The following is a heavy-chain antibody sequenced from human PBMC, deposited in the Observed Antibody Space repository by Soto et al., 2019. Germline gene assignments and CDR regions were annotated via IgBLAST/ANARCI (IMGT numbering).Heavy chain of an antibody. Sequence: GGSLRLSCAASGFTFSRYEMNWVRQAPGKGLEWVSYISSSGSTIYYADSVKGRFTISRDNAKNSLYLQMNSLRAEDTAVYYCARDRSSTSSYGMDVWGQGTTVTVSS. D-gene: IGHD2-2*01. CDR1: GFTFSRYE. CDR3: ARDRSSTSSYGMDV. V-gene: IGHV3-48*03. CDR2: ISSSGSTI. J-gene: IGHJ6*02.